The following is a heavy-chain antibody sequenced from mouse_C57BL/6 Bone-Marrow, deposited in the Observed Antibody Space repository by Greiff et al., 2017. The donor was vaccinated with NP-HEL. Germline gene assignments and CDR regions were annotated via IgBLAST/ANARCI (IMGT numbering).Heavy chain of an antibody. Sequence: VQLQQPGAELVKPGASVKLSCKASGYTFTSYWMQWVKQRPGQGLEWIGEIDPSDSYTNYNQKFKGKATLTVDTSSSTAYMQLSSLTSEESAVYYCARSDWGSWFAYWGQGTLVTVSA. V-gene: IGHV1-50*01. CDR2: IDPSDSYT. CDR3: ARSDWGSWFAY. CDR1: GYTFTSYW. J-gene: IGHJ3*01. D-gene: IGHD4-1*01.